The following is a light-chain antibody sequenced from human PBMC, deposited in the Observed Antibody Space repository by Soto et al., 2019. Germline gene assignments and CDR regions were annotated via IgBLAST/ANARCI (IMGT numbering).Light chain of an antibody. J-gene: IGKJ5*01. CDR2: GAS. CDR1: PSVSGSN. Sequence: EIVLTQSPGTLSLSPGERATLSCRASPSVSGSNLAWYQQKPGQAPGLVIYGASSRATGIPDRFSGSGSGTDFTLTISRLEPEDFAVYYYQQRSVWPITFGQGTRLEIK. CDR3: QQRSVWPIT. V-gene: IGKV3D-20*02.